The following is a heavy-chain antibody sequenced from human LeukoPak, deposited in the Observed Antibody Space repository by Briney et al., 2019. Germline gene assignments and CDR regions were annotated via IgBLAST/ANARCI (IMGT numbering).Heavy chain of an antibody. CDR3: ARGIGYCSGGSYYAYDY. D-gene: IGHD2-15*01. V-gene: IGHV1-2*04. Sequence: ASVKVSCKASGYTFTGYYMHWVRQAPGQGLEWMGWINPNSGGTNYAQKFQGWVTMTRDTSISTAYMELSRLRSDDTAVYYCARGIGYCSGGSYYAYDYWGQGTLVTVSS. CDR2: INPNSGGT. J-gene: IGHJ4*02. CDR1: GYTFTGYY.